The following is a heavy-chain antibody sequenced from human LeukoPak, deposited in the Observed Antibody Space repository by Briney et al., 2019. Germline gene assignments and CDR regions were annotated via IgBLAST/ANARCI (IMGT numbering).Heavy chain of an antibody. CDR3: ARDGGHSTDFDY. V-gene: IGHV3-7*01. J-gene: IGHJ4*02. CDR2: IKQDGSEK. CDR1: GFTLSSYW. D-gene: IGHD2/OR15-2a*01. Sequence: GGSLRLSCAASGFTLSSYWMSWVRQAPGKGLEWVANIKQDGSEKNYVDSVKGRFTISRDNAKNSLYLQMNSLRAEDTAVYYCARDGGHSTDFDYWGQGTLVTVSS.